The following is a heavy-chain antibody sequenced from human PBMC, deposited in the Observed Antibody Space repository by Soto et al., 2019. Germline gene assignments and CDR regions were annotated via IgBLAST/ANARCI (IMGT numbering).Heavy chain of an antibody. CDR3: AKGGGAYYYDSSGYS. CDR2: ISGSGGST. Sequence: LRLSCAASGFTFSSYAMSWVRQAPGKGLEWVSAISGSGGSTYYADSVKGLFTISRDNSKNTLYLQMNSLRAEDTAVYYCAKGGGAYYYDSSGYSWGQGTLVTVSS. CDR1: GFTFSSYA. D-gene: IGHD3-22*01. J-gene: IGHJ5*02. V-gene: IGHV3-23*01.